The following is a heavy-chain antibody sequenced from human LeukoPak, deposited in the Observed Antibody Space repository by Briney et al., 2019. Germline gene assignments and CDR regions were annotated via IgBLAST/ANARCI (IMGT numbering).Heavy chain of an antibody. CDR1: GGSISSYY. Sequence: PSETLSLTCSVSGGSISSYYWSWIRQPPGKGLEWLEYIYYSGSTKYNPSLKSRVTISVDTSYNQFSLKLSSATAADTAVYYCAKSGTYGDYGGYWFDHWGQGTLVTVSS. J-gene: IGHJ5*02. CDR2: IYYSGST. D-gene: IGHD4-17*01. V-gene: IGHV4-59*08. CDR3: AKSGTYGDYGGYWFDH.